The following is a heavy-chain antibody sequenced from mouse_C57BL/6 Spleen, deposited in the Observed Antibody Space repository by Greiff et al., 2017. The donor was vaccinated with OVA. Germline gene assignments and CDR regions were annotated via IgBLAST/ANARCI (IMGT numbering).Heavy chain of an antibody. D-gene: IGHD2-5*01. J-gene: IGHJ2*01. CDR2: ISDGGSYT. CDR1: GFTFSSYA. CDR3: AREGSNCLDY. Sequence: DVQLQESGGGLVKPGGSLKLSCAASGFTFSSYAMSWVRQTPEKRLEWVATISDGGSYTYYPDNVKGRFTISRDNAKNNLYLQMSHLKSEDTAMYYCAREGSNCLDYWGQGTTLTVSS. V-gene: IGHV5-4*01.